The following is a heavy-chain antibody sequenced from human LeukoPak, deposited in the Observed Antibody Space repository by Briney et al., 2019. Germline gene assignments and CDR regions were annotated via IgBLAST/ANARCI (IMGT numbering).Heavy chain of an antibody. D-gene: IGHD3-16*01. CDR3: ARWGGGFDY. J-gene: IGHJ4*02. CDR2: TNRDGSQK. V-gene: IGHV3-7*05. CDR1: GFTFNNYW. Sequence: GGSLRLSCAVSGFTFNNYWMGWVRQAPGKGLEWVANTNRDGSQKSFVDSVKGRFTISRDNAKNSLDLQMNSLRAEDTAVYYCARWGGGFDYWGRGTLVTVSS.